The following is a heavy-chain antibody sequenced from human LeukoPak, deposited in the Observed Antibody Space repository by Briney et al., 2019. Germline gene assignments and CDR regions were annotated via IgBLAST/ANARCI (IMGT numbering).Heavy chain of an antibody. CDR2: IDPSDSYT. Sequence: GESLQISCKGSGYSFTSYWISWVRQMPGKGLEWMGRIDPSDSYTNYSPSFQGHVTISADKSISTAYLQWSSLKASDTAMYYCARLPDYGSGLGGGMDVWGQGTTVTVSS. V-gene: IGHV5-10-1*01. D-gene: IGHD3-10*01. CDR1: GYSFTSYW. J-gene: IGHJ6*02. CDR3: ARLPDYGSGLGGGMDV.